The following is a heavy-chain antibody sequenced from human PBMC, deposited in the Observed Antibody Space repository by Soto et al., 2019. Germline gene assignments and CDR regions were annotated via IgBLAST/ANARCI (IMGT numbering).Heavy chain of an antibody. V-gene: IGHV4-4*07. CDR2: IYTSGST. CDR1: GVSISSYY. Sequence: XETLSLSCTDSGVSISSYYWSWIRQPAGKGLDWIARIYTSGSTNYNPALKSRGTMSVDTSKNQFSLKLSSVTAADTAVYYCARDGSGSYYRHSSGYYGMEVWGKGTTVTVSS. J-gene: IGHJ6*04. D-gene: IGHD3-10*01. CDR3: ARDGSGSYYRHSSGYYGMEV.